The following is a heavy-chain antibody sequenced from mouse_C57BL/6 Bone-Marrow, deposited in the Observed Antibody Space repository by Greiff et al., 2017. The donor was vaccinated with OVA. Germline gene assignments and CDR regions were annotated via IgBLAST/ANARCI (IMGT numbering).Heavy chain of an antibody. CDR3: TRCDYSNWTFDY. J-gene: IGHJ2*01. CDR2: IDPETGGT. CDR1: GYTFTDYE. D-gene: IGHD2-5*01. Sequence: VQRVESGAELVRPGASVTLSCKASGYTFTDYEMHWVKQTPVHGLEWIGAIDPETGGTAYNQKFKGKAILTADKSSSTAYMELRSLTSEDSAVYYCTRCDYSNWTFDYWGQGTTLTVSS. V-gene: IGHV1-15*01.